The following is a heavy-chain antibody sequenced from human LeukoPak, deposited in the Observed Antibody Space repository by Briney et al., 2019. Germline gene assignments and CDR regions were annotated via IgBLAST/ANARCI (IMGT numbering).Heavy chain of an antibody. J-gene: IGHJ6*02. Sequence: SETLSLTCTVSGASVSSFYWNWIRQPPGKGLEWIGSMYYSGTTNYYPSFKSRVTISLDTSKNEFSLRLKSLTAADTAVYYCAGQVGARIRYYYTSGLDVWGQGTTVAVSS. CDR2: MYYSGTT. CDR1: GASVSSFY. D-gene: IGHD1-26*01. V-gene: IGHV4-59*02. CDR3: AGQVGARIRYYYTSGLDV.